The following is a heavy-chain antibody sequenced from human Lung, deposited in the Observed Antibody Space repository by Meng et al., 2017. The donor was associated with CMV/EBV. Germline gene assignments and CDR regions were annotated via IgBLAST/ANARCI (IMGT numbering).Heavy chain of an antibody. J-gene: IGHJ5*01. Sequence: ASXXVSCKASGYTFTSYDINWVRQATGQGLEWMGWMNPNSGNTGYAQKFQGRVTMTRNTSISTAYMELSSLRSEDTAVYYCARRTTGGKNWVDPWGQRTLVTVSS. CDR2: MNPNSGNT. D-gene: IGHD4-17*01. V-gene: IGHV1-8*01. CDR1: GYTFTSYD. CDR3: ARRTTGGKNWVDP.